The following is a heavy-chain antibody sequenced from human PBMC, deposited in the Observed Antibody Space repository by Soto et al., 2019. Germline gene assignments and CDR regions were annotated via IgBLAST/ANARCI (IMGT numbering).Heavy chain of an antibody. CDR3: AREPYRSGWERAFDI. D-gene: IGHD6-19*01. CDR2: ISSSGSTI. V-gene: IGHV3-11*01. Sequence: QVQLVESGGGLVKPGGSLRLSCAASGFTFSDYYMSWIRQAPGKGLEWVSYISSSGSTIYYADSVKGRFTISRDNANNSLYVQMNSLSAEGTAVYYCAREPYRSGWERAFDIWGQGKMVTVSS. CDR1: GFTFSDYY. J-gene: IGHJ3*02.